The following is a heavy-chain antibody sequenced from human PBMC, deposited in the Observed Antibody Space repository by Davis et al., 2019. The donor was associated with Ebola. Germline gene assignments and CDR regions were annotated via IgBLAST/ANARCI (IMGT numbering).Heavy chain of an antibody. CDR3: LRAGWQQLGHYGLDV. V-gene: IGHV3-74*01. J-gene: IGHJ6*04. CDR2: INSDGSRV. D-gene: IGHD6-13*01. Sequence: PGGSLRLSCAASGFTFSSYWMNWVRQAPGKGLVWVSRINSDGSRVSYADSVKGRFTISRDNAKNTLYLQMNSLRAEDTAVYYCLRAGWQQLGHYGLDVWGKGTTVTVSS. CDR1: GFTFSSYW.